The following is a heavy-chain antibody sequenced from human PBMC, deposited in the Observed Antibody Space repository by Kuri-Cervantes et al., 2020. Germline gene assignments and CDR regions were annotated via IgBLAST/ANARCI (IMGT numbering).Heavy chain of an antibody. CDR2: IIPILGIA. Sequence: SVKVSCKASGYTFTNYGVTWVRQAPGQGLEWMGRIIPILGIANYAQKFQGRVTITADKSTSTAYMELSSLRSEDTAVYYCAREPNPPYSSGWYSGDGDYWGQGTLVTVSS. V-gene: IGHV1-69*04. J-gene: IGHJ4*02. CDR1: GYTFTNYG. D-gene: IGHD6-19*01. CDR3: AREPNPPYSSGWYSGDGDY.